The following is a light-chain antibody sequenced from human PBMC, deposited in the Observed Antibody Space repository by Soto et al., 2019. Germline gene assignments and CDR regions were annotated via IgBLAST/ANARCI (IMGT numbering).Light chain of an antibody. J-gene: IGKJ2*01. CDR1: QSISSY. Sequence: EIVLTQSPATLSLSPGERATLSCRASQSISSYLAWYHQKPGQAPRLLIYDASNRATDIPARFTGSGSGTDFTLTISSLEPEDFAVYYCQQRSNWPPTFGQGTKLEI. CDR3: QQRSNWPPT. CDR2: DAS. V-gene: IGKV3-11*01.